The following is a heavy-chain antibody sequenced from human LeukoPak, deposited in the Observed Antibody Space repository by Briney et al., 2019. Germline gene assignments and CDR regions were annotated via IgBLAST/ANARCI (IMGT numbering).Heavy chain of an antibody. J-gene: IGHJ4*02. CDR3: AKDATGVQWLVPFFDY. CDR2: ISYDGSHK. D-gene: IGHD6-19*01. V-gene: IGHV3-30*18. CDR1: GFTFNTYG. Sequence: QPGRSLRLSCAASGFTFNTYGMHWVRQAPGKGLEWVAVISYDGSHKYYVDSVKGRFTISRDNSENTLYLQMNSLGAEDTAVYYCAKDATGVQWLVPFFDYWGQGTLVTVSS.